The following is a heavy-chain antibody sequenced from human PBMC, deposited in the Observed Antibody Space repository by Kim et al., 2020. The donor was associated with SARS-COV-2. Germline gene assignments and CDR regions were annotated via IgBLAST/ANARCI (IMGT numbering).Heavy chain of an antibody. CDR1: GGSISSSNW. CDR3: ARFGAGTQTPFFDY. CDR2: IYHSGST. J-gene: IGHJ4*02. V-gene: IGHV4-4*02. Sequence: SETLSLTCAVSGGSISSSNWWSWVRQPPGKGLAWIGEIYHSGSTNYNPSLKSRVTISVDKSKNQFSLKLSSVTAADTAVYYCARFGAGTQTPFFDYWGQGTLVNVSS. D-gene: IGHD6-19*01.